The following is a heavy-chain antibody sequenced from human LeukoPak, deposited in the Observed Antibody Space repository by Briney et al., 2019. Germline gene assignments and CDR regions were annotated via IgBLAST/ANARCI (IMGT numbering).Heavy chain of an antibody. CDR2: INHSGST. CDR1: GGSLSGYY. CDR3: ARGRYSSGWSSNWFDP. Sequence: PSETLSLTCAVYGGSLSGYYWSWIRQPPGKGLEWIGEINHSGSTNYNPSLKSRVTISVDTSKNQFSLKLSSVTAADTAVYYCARGRYSSGWSSNWFDPWGQGTLVTVSS. J-gene: IGHJ5*02. V-gene: IGHV4-34*01. D-gene: IGHD6-19*01.